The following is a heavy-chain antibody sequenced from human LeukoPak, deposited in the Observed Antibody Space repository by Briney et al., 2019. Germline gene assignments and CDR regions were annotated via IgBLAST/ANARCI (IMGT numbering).Heavy chain of an antibody. CDR2: LYSGGST. J-gene: IGHJ4*02. CDR3: AREWGSGYFSLDY. CDR1: GITVSSNY. D-gene: IGHD5-12*01. Sequence: GGSLRLSCAASGITVSSNYMSWVRQAPGKGLERVSVLYSGGSTYYIDSVKGRFTISRDNSKNTLYLQMNTLRAEDTAVYYCAREWGSGYFSLDYWGQGTLVTVSS. V-gene: IGHV3-53*01.